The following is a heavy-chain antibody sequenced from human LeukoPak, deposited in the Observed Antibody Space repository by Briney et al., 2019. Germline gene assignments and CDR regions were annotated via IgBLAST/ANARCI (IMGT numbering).Heavy chain of an antibody. V-gene: IGHV4-30-4*01. J-gene: IGHJ5*02. CDR2: IYYSGST. Sequence: PSETLSLTCTVSGGSISSGDYYWSWIRQPPGKGLEWIGYIYYSGSTYYNPSLKSRVTISVDTSKNQFSLKLSSVTAADTAVYYCARGGSTSRISWLDPWGQGTLVTVSS. CDR1: GGSISSGDYY. CDR3: ARGGSTSRISWLDP. D-gene: IGHD2-2*01.